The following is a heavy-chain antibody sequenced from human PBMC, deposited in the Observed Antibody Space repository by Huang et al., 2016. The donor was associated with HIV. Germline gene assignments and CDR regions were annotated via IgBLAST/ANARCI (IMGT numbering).Heavy chain of an antibody. V-gene: IGHV3-48*01. J-gene: IGHJ4*02. D-gene: IGHD3-10*01. CDR2: VSSSGGSI. Sequence: EVQLVESGGGLVQPGGSLRLTCAVSGFTFSDCNMKWVRQAPGMGLEWVSYVSSSGGSIYYTDSVKGRFTSSRDNAENLLYLQMDSLRAEDTAVYYCARALWDNYMTKYYFDYWCQGTLVTVSS. CDR3: ARALWDNYMTKYYFDY. CDR1: GFTFSDCN.